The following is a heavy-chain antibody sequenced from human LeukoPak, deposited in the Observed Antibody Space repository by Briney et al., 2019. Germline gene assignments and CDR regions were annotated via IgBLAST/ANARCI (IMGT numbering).Heavy chain of an antibody. CDR1: GFTFSSYA. Sequence: GGSLRLSCAASGFTFSSYAMSWVRQAPGKGLEGGSAISGSGGSTYYADSVKGRFTISRDNSKNTLYLQMNSLRAEDTAVYYCANGYDILTGPGDYWGQGTLVTVSS. J-gene: IGHJ4*02. V-gene: IGHV3-23*01. D-gene: IGHD3-9*01. CDR2: ISGSGGST. CDR3: ANGYDILTGPGDY.